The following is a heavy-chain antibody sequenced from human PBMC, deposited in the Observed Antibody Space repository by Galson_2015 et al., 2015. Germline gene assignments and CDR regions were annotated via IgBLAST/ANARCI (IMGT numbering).Heavy chain of an antibody. D-gene: IGHD6-13*01. V-gene: IGHV3-21*01. CDR3: ARGKDIAAADY. Sequence: SLRLSCAASGFTFSSYSMNWVRQAPGKGLEWVSSISSSSSYIYYADSVKGRFTTSRDNAKNSLYLQMNSLRAEDTAVYYCARGKDIAAADYWGQGTLVTVSS. CDR1: GFTFSSYS. CDR2: ISSSSSYI. J-gene: IGHJ4*02.